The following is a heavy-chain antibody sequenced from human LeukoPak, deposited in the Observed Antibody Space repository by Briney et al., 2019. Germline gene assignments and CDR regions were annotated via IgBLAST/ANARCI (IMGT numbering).Heavy chain of an antibody. CDR3: TTDRAGSNWFDP. CDR2: IYHTGSA. D-gene: IGHD3-10*01. CDR1: GGSIRSYY. V-gene: IGHV4-59*01. Sequence: SETLSLTCTVSGGSIRSYYWTWIRQPPGKGLEWIGYIYHTGSANYNPSLKSRVTMSVDTSKNQFSLKLSSVTAADSAIYYCTTDRAGSNWFDPWGQGALVTVSS. J-gene: IGHJ5*02.